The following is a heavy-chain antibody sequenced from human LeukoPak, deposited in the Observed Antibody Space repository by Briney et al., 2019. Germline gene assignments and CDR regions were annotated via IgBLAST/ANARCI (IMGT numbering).Heavy chain of an antibody. Sequence: ASVKVSCKASGYTFTSYDINWVRQAPGQGLEWMGWMNPNSGNTGYAQKFQGRVTMTRNTSISTAYMELSSLRSEDTAVYYCARGYSRRFGELLGYWGQGTLVTVSS. D-gene: IGHD3-10*01. J-gene: IGHJ4*02. CDR3: ARGYSRRFGELLGY. V-gene: IGHV1-8*01. CDR2: MNPNSGNT. CDR1: GYTFTSYD.